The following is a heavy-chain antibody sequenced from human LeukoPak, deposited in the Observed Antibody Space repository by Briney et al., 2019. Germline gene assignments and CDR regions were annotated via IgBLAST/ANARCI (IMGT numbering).Heavy chain of an antibody. D-gene: IGHD3-22*01. CDR1: GDSINSLDL. Sequence: SETLSLTCTVSGDSINSLDLWSWVRQPPGKGLEWIGEMYLSGTTHSNPSVKSRVTISIDKSKNQFFLNLSTVTAADTAVYYCAGLVGRYSSGLYYYYFDYWGQGTLVTVSS. V-gene: IGHV4-4*02. CDR2: MYLSGTT. J-gene: IGHJ4*02. CDR3: AGLVGRYSSGLYYYYFDY.